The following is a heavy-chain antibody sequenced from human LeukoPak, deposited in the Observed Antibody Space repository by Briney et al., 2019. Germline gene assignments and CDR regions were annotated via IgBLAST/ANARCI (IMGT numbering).Heavy chain of an antibody. D-gene: IGHD2-2*01. CDR3: ARKSSIRGGFH. Sequence: SETLSLTCAVYGGSFSGYYWTWLRQPPGKGLEWIGEINPSGSTNYNPSLKSRITISVDTSKNQSSLKLISVTAADTAVYYCARKSSIRGGFHWGQGTLVTVSS. CDR2: INPSGST. V-gene: IGHV4-34*01. CDR1: GGSFSGYY. J-gene: IGHJ4*02.